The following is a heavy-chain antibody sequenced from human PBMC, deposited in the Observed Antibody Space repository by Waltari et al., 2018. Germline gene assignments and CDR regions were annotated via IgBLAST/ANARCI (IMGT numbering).Heavy chain of an antibody. J-gene: IGHJ4*02. CDR2: ISAYNGNT. D-gene: IGHD3-22*01. V-gene: IGHV1-18*01. Sequence: QVQLVQSGAEVKKPGASVKVSCKASGYNFTSYGISWVRQAPGQGLEWMGGISAYNGNTNYAQKLQGRVTMTTDTSTSTAYMELRSLRSDDTAVYYCARDGNYYDSSGPYYFDYWGQGTLVTVSS. CDR1: GYNFTSYG. CDR3: ARDGNYYDSSGPYYFDY.